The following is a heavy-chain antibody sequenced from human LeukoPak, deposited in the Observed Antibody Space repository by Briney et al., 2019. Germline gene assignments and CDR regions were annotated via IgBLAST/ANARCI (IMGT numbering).Heavy chain of an antibody. V-gene: IGHV3-48*01. J-gene: IGHJ4*02. CDR3: AREPRFGSYSIDY. CDR2: INIGSNSL. Sequence: ETLSLTCTVSGGSITRSSHYWGWVRQAPGKGLEWISYINIGSNSLLYADSVKGRFTISRDNAKNSLYLQMNSLRAEDTAVYYCAREPRFGSYSIDYWGQGTVVTVSS. D-gene: IGHD1-26*01. CDR1: GGSITRSSHY.